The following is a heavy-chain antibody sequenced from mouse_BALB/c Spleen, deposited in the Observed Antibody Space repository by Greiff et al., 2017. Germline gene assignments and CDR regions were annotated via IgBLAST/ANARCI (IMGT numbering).Heavy chain of an antibody. CDR3: ARLYYGNYGDYAMDY. CDR1: GFTFSSYT. V-gene: IGHV5-12-2*01. J-gene: IGHJ4*01. D-gene: IGHD2-1*01. Sequence: EVKLVESGGGLVQPGGSLKLSCAASGFTFSSYTMSWVRQTPEKRLEWVAYISNGGGSTYYPDTVKGRFTISRDNAKNTLYLQMSSLKSEDTAMYYCARLYYGNYGDYAMDYWGQGTSVTVSS. CDR2: ISNGGGST.